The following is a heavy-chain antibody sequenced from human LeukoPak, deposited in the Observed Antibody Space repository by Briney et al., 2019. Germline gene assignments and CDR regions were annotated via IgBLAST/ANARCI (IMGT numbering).Heavy chain of an antibody. J-gene: IGHJ4*02. CDR1: GFTFSIYS. Sequence: GGSLRLSCAASGFTFSIYSMTWVRQAPGKGLEWLSYISSSSTTIYYTDSVKGRFIVSRDNAKNSLYLQMNSLRVEDTAVYYCARDRPRYFDYWGQGTLVTVSS. CDR2: ISSSSTTI. V-gene: IGHV3-48*01. CDR3: ARDRPRYFDY.